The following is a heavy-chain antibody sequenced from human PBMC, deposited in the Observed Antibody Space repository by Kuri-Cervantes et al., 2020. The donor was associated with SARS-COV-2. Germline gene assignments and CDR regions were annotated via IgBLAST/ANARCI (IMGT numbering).Heavy chain of an antibody. CDR3: AREWCGGDCYSYYYYYYMDV. J-gene: IGHJ6*03. V-gene: IGHV1-46*01. Sequence: ASVKVSCKASGHTFTSYYMHWVRQAPGQGLEWMGIINPSGGSTSYAQKFQGRVTMTRDTSISTAYMELSRLRSDDTAVYYCAREWCGGDCYSYYYYYYMDVWGKGTTVTVSS. CDR1: GHTFTSYY. CDR2: INPSGGST. D-gene: IGHD2-21*01.